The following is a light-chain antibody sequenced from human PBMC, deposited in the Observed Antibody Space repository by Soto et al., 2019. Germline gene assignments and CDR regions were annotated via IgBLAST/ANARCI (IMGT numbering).Light chain of an antibody. J-gene: IGLJ3*02. CDR1: SSNIGKNS. Sequence: QSALTQPPSVSAAPGQKVTISCSGSSSNIGKNSVSWYQQLPGTAPKLLIFDNNQDDRFSGSKSGTSATLDITGLQTGDEADYYCGTWESSLSAVVFGGGTKLTVL. V-gene: IGLV1-51*01. CDR3: GTWESSLSAVV. CDR2: DNN.